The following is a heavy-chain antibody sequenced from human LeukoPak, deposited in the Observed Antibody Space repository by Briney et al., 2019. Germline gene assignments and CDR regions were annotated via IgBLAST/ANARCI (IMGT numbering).Heavy chain of an antibody. Sequence: GASVKVSCKASGGTFSSYAISWVRQAPGQGLEWMGGIIPIFGTANYAQKFQGRVTITADESTSTAYMELSSLRSVDTAVYYCARAIAVAGWFDPWGQGTLVTVSS. V-gene: IGHV1-69*13. CDR2: IIPIFGTA. CDR1: GGTFSSYA. J-gene: IGHJ5*02. CDR3: ARAIAVAGWFDP. D-gene: IGHD6-19*01.